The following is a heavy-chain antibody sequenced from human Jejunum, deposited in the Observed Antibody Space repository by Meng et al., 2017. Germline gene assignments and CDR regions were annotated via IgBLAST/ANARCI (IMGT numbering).Heavy chain of an antibody. Sequence: VQVQESGPGLVKPSQTLSLTCTVSCDSISSGEYFWRWIRQPPGKGLEWIGYMDYRGSTFYNPSLKSRVTISVDTSKNQFSLKLSSVTAADTAVYFCARGELLWDYWGQGTLVTVSS. CDR2: MDYRGST. CDR1: CDSISSGEYF. J-gene: IGHJ4*02. D-gene: IGHD2-2*01. V-gene: IGHV4-30-4*01. CDR3: ARGELLWDY.